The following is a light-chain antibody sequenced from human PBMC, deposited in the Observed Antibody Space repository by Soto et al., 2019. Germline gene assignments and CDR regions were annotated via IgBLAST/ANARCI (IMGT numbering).Light chain of an antibody. CDR2: DAS. CDR1: QSIGRW. J-gene: IGKJ1*01. V-gene: IGKV1-5*01. CDR3: QQTYSNPRT. Sequence: DIQMTQSPSTLSASVGDRVSITCRASQSIGRWLAWYQQKSGKAPKLLIFDASGLESGVPSRFSGSGSGTEFTLTISSLQPEDSATYYCQQTYSNPRTFGQGTKVDIK.